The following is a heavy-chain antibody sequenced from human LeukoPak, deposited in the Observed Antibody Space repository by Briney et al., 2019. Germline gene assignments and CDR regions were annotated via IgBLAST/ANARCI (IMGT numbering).Heavy chain of an antibody. CDR2: IRYDGTSQ. J-gene: IGHJ4*02. V-gene: IGHV3-30*02. CDR1: GFTCSFYG. CDR3: AKIEGKYQLANLPHS. D-gene: IGHD2-2*01. Sequence: GGSLRLSCAVSGFTCSFYGMQWVRQVPGKELEWVAFIRYDGTSQYYADSVKGRFTISRDNSRNSVYLHMNSLTTDDTAVYYCAKIEGKYQLANLPHSWGQGTLVTVSS.